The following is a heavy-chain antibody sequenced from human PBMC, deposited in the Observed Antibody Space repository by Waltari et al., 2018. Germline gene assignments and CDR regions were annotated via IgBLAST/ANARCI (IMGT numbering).Heavy chain of an antibody. V-gene: IGHV3-48*03. Sequence: EVQLVESGGGLVQPGGSLRLSCAASGFTFSIYEMTWVRQAPGKGLEWVSYISSSGSTIYYADSVKGRFTISRDNAKNSLYLQMNSLRAEDTAVYYCAREGQMVRELDYWGQGTLVTVSS. CDR2: ISSSGSTI. CDR3: AREGQMVRELDY. J-gene: IGHJ4*02. CDR1: GFTFSIYE. D-gene: IGHD3-10*01.